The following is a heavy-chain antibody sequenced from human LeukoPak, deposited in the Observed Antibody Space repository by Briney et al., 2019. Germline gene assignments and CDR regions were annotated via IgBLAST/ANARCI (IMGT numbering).Heavy chain of an antibody. D-gene: IGHD3-3*01. V-gene: IGHV4-30-4*01. CDR3: ARGRDYDFWSGYLGGFDY. J-gene: IGHJ4*02. CDR2: IHHSGST. CDR1: GGSISSGDYY. Sequence: PSETLSLTCTVSGGSISSGDYYWSWIRQPPGKGLEWIGYIHHSGSTYYNPSLKSRVTISVDTSKNQFSLKLSSVTAADTAVYYCARGRDYDFWSGYLGGFDYWGQGTLVTVSS.